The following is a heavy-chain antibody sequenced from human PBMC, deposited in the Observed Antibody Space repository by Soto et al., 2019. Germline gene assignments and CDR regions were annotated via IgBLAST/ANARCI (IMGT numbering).Heavy chain of an antibody. CDR1: GFIFSDYA. Sequence: QVQLVESGGGVDQPGRSLTVSCVGSGFIFSDYAFHWVRQPPGKGLEWVAAISYDGNSQYYADSVKGRFTVSRDASRHTIYMQMNSLRLEDTAVYYCARVRLPMTTSDGFDHWGQGTLVTVSS. CDR2: ISYDGNSQ. CDR3: ARVRLPMTTSDGFDH. V-gene: IGHV3-30-3*01. D-gene: IGHD2-21*02. J-gene: IGHJ4*02.